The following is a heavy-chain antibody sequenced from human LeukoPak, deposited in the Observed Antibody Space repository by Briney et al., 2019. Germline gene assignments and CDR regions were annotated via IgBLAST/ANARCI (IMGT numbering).Heavy chain of an antibody. CDR2: ISGYNANT. CDR3: ARDLSRGSAFDF. CDR1: GYTFTSYG. Sequence: ASVKVSCKASGYTFTSYGISWVRQAPGQRLEWMGWISGYNANTNYPQKLQGRVTMTTDSSTSTAYMELRSLRSDDTAVYYCARDLSRGSAFDFWGQGTMVTVSS. V-gene: IGHV1-18*01. D-gene: IGHD5/OR15-5a*01. J-gene: IGHJ3*01.